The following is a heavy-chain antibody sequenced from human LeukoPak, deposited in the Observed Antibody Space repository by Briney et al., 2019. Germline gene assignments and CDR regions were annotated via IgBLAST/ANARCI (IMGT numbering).Heavy chain of an antibody. CDR1: RNDH. CDR2: ISADGIGK. D-gene: IGHD3-22*01. CDR3: AREIGSSGYAGYFDY. J-gene: IGHJ4*02. V-gene: IGHV3-30*04. Sequence: GGSLRLSCAPSRNDHMHWVRQAPGKGLEWVAGISADGIGKYYADSVKGRFTISRDNSKNTFYLQMNSLRAEDTAIYYCAREIGSSGYAGYFDYRGQGTLVTVSS.